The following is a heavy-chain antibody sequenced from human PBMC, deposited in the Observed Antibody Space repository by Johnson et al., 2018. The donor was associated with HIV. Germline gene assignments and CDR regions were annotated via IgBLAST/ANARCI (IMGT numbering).Heavy chain of an antibody. CDR2: IRYDGSNK. CDR1: GFAFSSYG. J-gene: IGHJ3*02. Sequence: QVQLVESGGGVVQPGGSLRLSCAASGFAFSSYGMHWVRQAPGKGLEWVTFIRYDGSNKYYADSVKGRFTISRDNSKNTLYLQMNSLRAEDTAVYYCVREIQSYGGNFGGAFDIWGQGTMVTVSS. D-gene: IGHD4-23*01. CDR3: VREIQSYGGNFGGAFDI. V-gene: IGHV3-30*02.